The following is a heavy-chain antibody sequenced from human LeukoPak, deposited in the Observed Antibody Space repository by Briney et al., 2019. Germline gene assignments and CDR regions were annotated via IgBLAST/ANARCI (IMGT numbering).Heavy chain of an antibody. CDR1: EFTSRTDW. J-gene: IGHJ4*02. CDR3: ARGGLEPVDY. Sequence: GGSLRLSCAASEFTSRTDWMHWVRQAPGKGLVWVSRINEDGSTTSYADSVKGRFTISRDNVKNTLYLQMNGLRAEDTAVYYCARGGLEPVDYWGQGTLVTVSS. CDR2: INEDGSTT. V-gene: IGHV3-74*01. D-gene: IGHD1-14*01.